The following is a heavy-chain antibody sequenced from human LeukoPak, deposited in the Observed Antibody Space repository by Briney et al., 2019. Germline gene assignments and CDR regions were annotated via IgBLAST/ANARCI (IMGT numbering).Heavy chain of an antibody. D-gene: IGHD3-9*01. V-gene: IGHV3-53*01. Sequence: ETLSLTCTVSGGSISSSSYYWGWIRQPPGKGLEWVSVIYSGGSTYYADSVKGRFTISRDNSKNTVYLQMNSLRAEDTGVYYCARAPRYDYGDSWGQGTLVTVSS. CDR2: IYSGGST. J-gene: IGHJ4*02. CDR3: ARAPRYDYGDS. CDR1: GGSISSSSYY.